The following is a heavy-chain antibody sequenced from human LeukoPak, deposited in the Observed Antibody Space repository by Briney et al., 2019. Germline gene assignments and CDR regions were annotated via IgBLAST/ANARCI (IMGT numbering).Heavy chain of an antibody. V-gene: IGHV1-69*04. D-gene: IGHD6-19*01. J-gene: IGHJ4*02. CDR1: GGTFSSYA. Sequence: ASVKVSCKASGGTFSSYAISWVRQAPGQELEWMGRIIPIFGIANYAQKFQGRVTITADKSTSTAYMELSSLRSEDTAVYYCAREGKAGQGYWGQGTLVTVSS. CDR2: IIPIFGIA. CDR3: AREGKAGQGY.